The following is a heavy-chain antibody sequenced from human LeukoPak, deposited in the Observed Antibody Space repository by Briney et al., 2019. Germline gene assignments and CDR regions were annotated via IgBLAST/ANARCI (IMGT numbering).Heavy chain of an antibody. D-gene: IGHD3-22*01. Sequence: GGSLRLSCAASGFTFSSYGMHWVRQAPGKGLEWVAIIWYDGSYKYYADSVEGRFSISRDNSKNALFLQMNSLRAEDTAVYYCARDVNFYDSSAYAPFDNWGQGILVTVSS. CDR3: ARDVNFYDSSAYAPFDN. CDR2: IWYDGSYK. J-gene: IGHJ4*02. CDR1: GFTFSSYG. V-gene: IGHV3-33*01.